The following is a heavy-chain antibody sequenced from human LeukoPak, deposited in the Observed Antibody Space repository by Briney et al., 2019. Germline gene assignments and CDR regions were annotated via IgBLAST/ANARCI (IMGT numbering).Heavy chain of an antibody. CDR2: IYPGDSDT. CDR3: ARRTMARGFEHFDY. D-gene: IGHD3-10*01. J-gene: IGHJ4*02. CDR1: GDSFTKHW. V-gene: IGHV5-51*01. Sequence: GESLKISCKGSGDSFTKHWIGWVRQMSGKGLELMGIIYPGDSDTRYSPSFQGQVTISADKSISTAYLQWSSLKASDTAMYYCARRTMARGFEHFDYWGQGTLVTVSS.